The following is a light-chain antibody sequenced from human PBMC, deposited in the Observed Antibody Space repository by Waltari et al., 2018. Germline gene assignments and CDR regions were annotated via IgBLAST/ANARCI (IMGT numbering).Light chain of an antibody. CDR2: VNT. CDR3: QSYDSSLTAWV. J-gene: IGLJ3*02. V-gene: IGLV1-40*01. Sequence: QSVLTQPPSVSGAPGQRVTISCTGSSSNPGAGYVVHWYQHLPGTAPKLLIYVNTNRPSGVPDRISASKSGTSASLAITGLQPEDEADYYCQSYDSSLTAWVFGGGTKLTVL. CDR1: SSNPGAGYV.